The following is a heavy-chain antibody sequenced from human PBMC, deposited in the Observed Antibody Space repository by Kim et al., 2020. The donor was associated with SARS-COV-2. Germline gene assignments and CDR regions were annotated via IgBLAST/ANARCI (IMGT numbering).Heavy chain of an antibody. CDR2: IIPIFGTA. V-gene: IGHV1-69*13. CDR3: ARAPTWADSSGCFDY. CDR1: GGTFSSYA. Sequence: SVKVSCKASGGTFSSYAISWVRQAPGQGLEWMGGIIPIFGTANYAQKFQGRVTITADESTSTAYMELSSLRSEDTAVYYCARAPTWADSSGCFDYWGQGTLVTVSS. J-gene: IGHJ4*02. D-gene: IGHD6-19*01.